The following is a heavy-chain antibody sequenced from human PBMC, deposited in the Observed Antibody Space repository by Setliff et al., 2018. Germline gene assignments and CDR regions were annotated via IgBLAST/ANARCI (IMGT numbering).Heavy chain of an antibody. Sequence: ETLSLTCAVSGYSISSGYYWGWIRQPPGKGLEWIGSIYHSGSTYYNPSLKSRVTISVDTSKDQFSLKLSSVTAADTAVYYCARQPEGGYYDSSGYYGMAPYYFDYWGQGTLVTVSS. V-gene: IGHV4-38-2*01. CDR2: IYHSGST. J-gene: IGHJ4*02. CDR3: ARQPEGGYYDSSGYYGMAPYYFDY. CDR1: GYSISSGYY. D-gene: IGHD3-22*01.